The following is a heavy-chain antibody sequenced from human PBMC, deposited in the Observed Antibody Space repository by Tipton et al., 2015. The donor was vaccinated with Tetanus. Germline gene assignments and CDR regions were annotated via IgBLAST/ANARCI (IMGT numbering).Heavy chain of an antibody. J-gene: IGHJ4*02. CDR3: ASSPTYYYDSSGPYYFDY. D-gene: IGHD3-22*01. Sequence: QVQLVQSGAEVKKPGESLKVSCKASGGTFSSYAISWVRQAPGQGLEWMGGIIPIFGTANYAQKFQGRVTITADKSTSTAYMELSSLRSEDTAVYYCASSPTYYYDSSGPYYFDYWGQGTLVTVSS. CDR2: IIPIFGTA. V-gene: IGHV1-69*14. CDR1: GGTFSSYA.